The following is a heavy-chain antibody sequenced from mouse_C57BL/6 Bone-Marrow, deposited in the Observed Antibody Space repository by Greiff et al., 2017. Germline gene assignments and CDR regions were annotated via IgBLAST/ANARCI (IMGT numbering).Heavy chain of an antibody. V-gene: IGHV14-2*01. Sequence: VQLQQPGAELVKPGASVKLSCTASGFNIKDYYMHWVKPRTEQGLEWIGRIDPEDGETKYAPKFQGKATITADTSSNTAYLQLSSLTAEDTAVYYCARSGRWLLLGFAYWGQGTLVTVSA. CDR1: GFNIKDYY. CDR3: ARSGRWLLLGFAY. J-gene: IGHJ3*01. D-gene: IGHD2-3*01. CDR2: IDPEDGET.